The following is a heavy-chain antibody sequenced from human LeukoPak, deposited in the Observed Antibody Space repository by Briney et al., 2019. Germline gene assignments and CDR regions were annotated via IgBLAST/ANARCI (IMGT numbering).Heavy chain of an antibody. J-gene: IGHJ5*02. Sequence: ASETLSLTCTVSGGSITGYYWTWIRQPPGKGLEWIGYIYYSGSSNYNPSLKSRVTISIHTSKNQFSLNLSSVTAADTAVYYCASAFGGGRGGWFDPWGQGTLVAVSS. CDR2: IYYSGSS. D-gene: IGHD3-16*01. CDR3: ASAFGGGRGGWFDP. CDR1: GGSITGYY. V-gene: IGHV4-59*01.